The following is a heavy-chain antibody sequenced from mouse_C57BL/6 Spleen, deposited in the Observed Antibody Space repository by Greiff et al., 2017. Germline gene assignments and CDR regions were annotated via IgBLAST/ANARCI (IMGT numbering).Heavy chain of an antibody. J-gene: IGHJ2*01. D-gene: IGHD1-1*01. Sequence: EVQLVESGPGLVKPSQSLSLTCSVTGYSITSGYYWNWIRQFPGNKLEWMGYISYDGSNNYNPSLKNRISITRETSKNQFFLKLNSVTTEDTATYYCAQITTVVAPFDYWGQGTTLTVSS. CDR2: ISYDGSN. CDR3: AQITTVVAPFDY. CDR1: GYSITSGYY. V-gene: IGHV3-6*01.